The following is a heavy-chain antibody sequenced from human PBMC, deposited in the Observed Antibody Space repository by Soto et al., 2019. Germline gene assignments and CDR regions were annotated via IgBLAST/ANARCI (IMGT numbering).Heavy chain of an antibody. CDR2: IKSKTDGGAT. CDR1: GFTFSNAW. Sequence: GGSLRLSCAASGFTFSNAWMNWVRQAPGKGLEWVGRIKSKTDGGATDYAAPVKGRFTISRDDSKNTLYLQMNSLKTEDTAVYYCTTGIPSSGYYPFDSWGQGTLVTVSS. CDR3: TTGIPSSGYYPFDS. D-gene: IGHD3-22*01. J-gene: IGHJ4*02. V-gene: IGHV3-15*07.